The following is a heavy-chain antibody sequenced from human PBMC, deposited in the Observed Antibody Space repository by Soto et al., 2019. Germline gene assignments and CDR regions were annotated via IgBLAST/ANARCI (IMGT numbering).Heavy chain of an antibody. D-gene: IGHD3-16*01. CDR3: VRPNFGALTHFDF. CDR2: IFPGDSDT. CDR1: GYTFTNYW. Sequence: PGESLKISCKAIGYTFTNYWIGWVRQTPGKGLEWMGIIFPGDSDTRYNPPFEGQVTVSADESISTAYLQWNTLKASDTAMYYCVRPNFGALTHFDFWGQGTLVTVSS. J-gene: IGHJ4*02. V-gene: IGHV5-51*01.